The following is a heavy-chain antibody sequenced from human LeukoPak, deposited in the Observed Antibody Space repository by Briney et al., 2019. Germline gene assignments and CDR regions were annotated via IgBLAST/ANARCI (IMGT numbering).Heavy chain of an antibody. J-gene: IGHJ4*02. CDR3: AKEGGAAAVAGLFDY. CDR1: GFAFSVYA. V-gene: IGHV3-23*01. Sequence: GGSLRLSCAASGFAFSVYAMSWLRQPPGKGLEWVSAISGSGGSTYYADSVKSRFTISRDNSKNTVYLQVNSLRAKDTAVYYCAKEGGAAAVAGLFDYWGQGTLVTVSS. CDR2: ISGSGGST. D-gene: IGHD6-19*01.